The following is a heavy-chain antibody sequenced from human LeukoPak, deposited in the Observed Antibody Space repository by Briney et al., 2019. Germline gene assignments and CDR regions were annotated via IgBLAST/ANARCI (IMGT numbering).Heavy chain of an antibody. V-gene: IGHV4-4*07. CDR2: IYTSGST. CDR1: GGSFSSYY. D-gene: IGHD3-22*01. Sequence: SEALSLTCAVYGGSFSSYYWSWIRQPAGKGLEWIGRIYTSGSTNYNPSLKSRVTMSVDTSKNQFSLKLSSVTAADTAVYYCARDAYDSSGYDYFDYWGQGTLVTVSS. J-gene: IGHJ4*02. CDR3: ARDAYDSSGYDYFDY.